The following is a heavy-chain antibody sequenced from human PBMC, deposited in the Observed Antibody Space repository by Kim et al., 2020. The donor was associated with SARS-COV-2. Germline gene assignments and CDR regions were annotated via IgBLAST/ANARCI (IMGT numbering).Heavy chain of an antibody. D-gene: IGHD1-1*01. V-gene: IGHV3-23*01. Sequence: GGSLRLSCAASGFTFSNYGMSWVRQAPGKGLEWVAAISGNGGSTSYADSATGRFTITSDSSENTHSLQMNSQSAEATAISYCARAGSLPGNCNDWGFDY. CDR3: ARAGSLPGNCNDWGFDY. J-gene: IGHJ4*01. CDR1: GFTFSNYG. CDR2: ISGNGGST.